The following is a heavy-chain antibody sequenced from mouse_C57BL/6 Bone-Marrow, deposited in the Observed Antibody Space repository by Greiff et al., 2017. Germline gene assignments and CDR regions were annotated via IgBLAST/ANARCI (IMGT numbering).Heavy chain of an antibody. D-gene: IGHD1-1*01. J-gene: IGHJ3*01. Sequence: EVQLQQSGAELVRPGASVKLSCTASGFNIKDDYMHWVKQRPEQGLEWIGWIDPENGDTEYASKFQGKATITADTSSNTAYLQLSSLTSEDTAVYYWTVVTTVVEGAWFAYWGQGTLVTVSA. CDR3: TVVTTVVEGAWFAY. V-gene: IGHV14-4*01. CDR1: GFNIKDDY. CDR2: IDPENGDT.